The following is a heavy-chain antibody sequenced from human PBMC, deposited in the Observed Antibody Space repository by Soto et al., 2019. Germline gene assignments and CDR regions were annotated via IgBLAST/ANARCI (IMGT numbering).Heavy chain of an antibody. V-gene: IGHV4-39*01. D-gene: IGHD2-21*01. Sequence: SETLSLTCTVSGGSISSSTYYWGWIRQPPGKGLEWIGSIYYSGSTYYNPSLKSRVTISVDTSKNQFSLKVSSVTAADTAVYYCARLWPYYYYYGMDVWGQGTTVTVSS. CDR1: GGSISSSTYY. CDR3: ARLWPYYYYYGMDV. CDR2: IYYSGST. J-gene: IGHJ6*02.